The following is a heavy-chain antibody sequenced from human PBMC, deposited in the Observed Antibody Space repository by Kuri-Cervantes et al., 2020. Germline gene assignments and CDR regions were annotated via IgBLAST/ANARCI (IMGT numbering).Heavy chain of an antibody. J-gene: IGHJ4*02. CDR1: GVSINSYS. D-gene: IGHD2-15*01. CDR3: ARVFCSGGSCYSPDY. Sequence: ESLKISCTVSGVSINSYSWNWIRQPPGWGLEWIGYFSSSGNTNYSPSLKSRVTISVDTSKNQFSLKLSSVTAADTAVYFCARVFCSGGSCYSPDYWGQGTLVTVSS. CDR2: FSSSGNT. V-gene: IGHV4-59*12.